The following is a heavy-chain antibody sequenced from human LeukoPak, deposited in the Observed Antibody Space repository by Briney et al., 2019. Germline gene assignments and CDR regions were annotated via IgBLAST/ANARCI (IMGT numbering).Heavy chain of an antibody. CDR3: ARDRVDILTGYSQSGFDY. J-gene: IGHJ4*02. V-gene: IGHV4-34*01. D-gene: IGHD3-9*01. CDR2: IYYSGST. Sequence: PSETLSLTCAVYGGSFSGYYWSWIRQPPGKGLEWIGSIYYSGSTYYNPSLKSRVAISVDTSKNQFSLKLSSVTAADTAVYYCARDRVDILTGYSQSGFDYWGQGTLVTVSS. CDR1: GGSFSGYY.